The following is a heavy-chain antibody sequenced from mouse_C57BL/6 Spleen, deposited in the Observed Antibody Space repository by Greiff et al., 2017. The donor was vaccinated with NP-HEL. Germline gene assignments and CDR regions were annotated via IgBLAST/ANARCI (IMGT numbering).Heavy chain of an antibody. CDR2: IDPSDSYT. CDR1: GYTFTSYW. J-gene: IGHJ2*01. Sequence: QVQLQQPGAELVMPGASVKLSCKASGYTFTSYWMHWVKQRPGQGLEWIGEIDPSDSYTNYNQKFKGKSTLTVDKSSSTAYMQLSSLTSEDSAVYYCARGGGRDFGYGGQGTTLSVSS. V-gene: IGHV1-69*01. CDR3: ARGGGRDFGY. D-gene: IGHD3-3*01.